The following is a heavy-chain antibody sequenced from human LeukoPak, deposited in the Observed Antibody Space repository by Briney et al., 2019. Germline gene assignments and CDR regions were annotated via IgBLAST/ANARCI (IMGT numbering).Heavy chain of an antibody. Sequence: ASVTVSCTASGYTFTSYGISWVRQAPGQGLEWMGWISAYNGNTNYAQKIQGRVTMTTDTSTSTAYMELRSLRSDDTAVYYCARDSSAPLPLGMDVWGQGTTVTVSS. D-gene: IGHD3-10*01. J-gene: IGHJ6*02. CDR1: GYTFTSYG. CDR2: ISAYNGNT. CDR3: ARDSSAPLPLGMDV. V-gene: IGHV1-18*01.